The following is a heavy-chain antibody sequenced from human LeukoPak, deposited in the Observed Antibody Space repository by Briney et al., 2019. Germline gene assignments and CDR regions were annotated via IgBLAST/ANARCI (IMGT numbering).Heavy chain of an antibody. Sequence: SETLSLTCTVSGGSISSYYWSWIRQPPGKGLEWIGYIYYSGSTNYNPSLKSRVTISVDTSKNQFSLKLSSVTAADTAVYYCARDRRDYYDSIGDSYYYGMDVWGQGTTVIVPS. V-gene: IGHV4-59*01. D-gene: IGHD3-22*01. J-gene: IGHJ6*02. CDR3: ARDRRDYYDSIGDSYYYGMDV. CDR2: IYYSGST. CDR1: GGSISSYY.